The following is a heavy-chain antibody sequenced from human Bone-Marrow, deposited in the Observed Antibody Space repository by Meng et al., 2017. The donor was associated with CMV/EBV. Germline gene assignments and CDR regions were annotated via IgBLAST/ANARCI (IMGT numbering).Heavy chain of an antibody. CDR3: ARGPGRIVVITTPYDY. CDR1: GGSFSGYY. D-gene: IGHD3-22*01. J-gene: IGHJ4*02. CDR2: INHSGST. Sequence: QVPVQQGGAGLLKPSETLSRTCAVYGGSFSGYYWSWIRQPPGKGLEWIGEINHSGSTNYNPSLKSRVTISVDTSKNQFSLKLSSVTAADTAVYYCARGPGRIVVITTPYDYWGQGTLVTVSS. V-gene: IGHV4-34*01.